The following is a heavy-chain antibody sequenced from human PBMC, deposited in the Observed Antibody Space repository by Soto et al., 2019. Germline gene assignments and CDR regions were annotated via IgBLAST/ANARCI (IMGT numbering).Heavy chain of an antibody. Sequence: SETLSLTCAVYGGSFSGYYWSWIRQPPGKGLEWIGEINHSGSTNYNPSLKSRVTISVDTSKNQFSLKLSSVTAADTAVYYCARGKNLYSYGYKGTSYFDYWGQGTLVTVSS. V-gene: IGHV4-34*01. D-gene: IGHD5-18*01. CDR1: GGSFSGYY. CDR2: INHSGST. J-gene: IGHJ4*02. CDR3: ARGKNLYSYGYKGTSYFDY.